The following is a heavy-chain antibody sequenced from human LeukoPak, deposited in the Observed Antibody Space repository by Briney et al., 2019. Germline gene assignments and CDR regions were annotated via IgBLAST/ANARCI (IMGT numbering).Heavy chain of an antibody. CDR2: VSDSGSSA. V-gene: IGHV3-23*01. D-gene: IGHD2-15*01. J-gene: IGHJ4*02. CDR1: GFTFRHYG. Sequence: GGSLTLSCPASGFTFRHYGMRWARQAPGKGLEGVSVVSDSGSSAYYTDSVKGRFTISRDDSKNTLYLQMNSLRAEDTAVYYCAPDLRGAAWSLDYWGQGTLVTVSS. CDR3: APDLRGAAWSLDY.